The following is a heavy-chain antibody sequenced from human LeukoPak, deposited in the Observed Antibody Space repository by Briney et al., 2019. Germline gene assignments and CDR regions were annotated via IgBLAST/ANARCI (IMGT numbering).Heavy chain of an antibody. Sequence: SETLSLTCTVSGGSISSYYWSWIRQPPGKGLEWIAYISDIGSTNYNPSLKSRVTISVDTSKNQFSLKLSSVTAADTAVYYCARRRFGEDYFDYWGQGTLVTVSS. CDR2: ISDIGST. D-gene: IGHD3-10*01. CDR1: GGSISSYY. CDR3: ARRRFGEDYFDY. V-gene: IGHV4-59*01. J-gene: IGHJ4*02.